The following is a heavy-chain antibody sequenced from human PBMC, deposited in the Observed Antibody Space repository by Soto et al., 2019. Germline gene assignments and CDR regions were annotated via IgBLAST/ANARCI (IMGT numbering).Heavy chain of an antibody. J-gene: IGHJ6*02. Sequence: PGGSLRLSCAASGFTFSNAWMSWVRQAPGKGLEWVGRIKSKTDGGTTDYAAPVKGRFTISRDDSKNTLYLQMNSLKTEDTAVYYCTTDLTATTYDFWSGYIWTDYYYGMDVWGQGTTVTVS. CDR3: TTDLTATTYDFWSGYIWTDYYYGMDV. CDR1: GFTFSNAW. D-gene: IGHD3-3*01. CDR2: IKSKTDGGTT. V-gene: IGHV3-15*01.